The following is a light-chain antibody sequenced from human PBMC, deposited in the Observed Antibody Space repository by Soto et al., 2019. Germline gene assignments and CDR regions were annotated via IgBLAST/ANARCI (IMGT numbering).Light chain of an antibody. CDR1: QSLLDSNGYNY. V-gene: IGKV2-28*01. CDR3: IQGLQTPLT. CDR2: LGS. Sequence: DIVMTQSPLSLPVTPGEPASISCRSSQSLLDSNGYNYLDWYLQKPGQSPQLLIYLGSNRASGVPDRLSGRRSGTDFTLKISRVAAEDVGVYYCIQGLQTPLTFGGGTNVEIK. J-gene: IGKJ4*01.